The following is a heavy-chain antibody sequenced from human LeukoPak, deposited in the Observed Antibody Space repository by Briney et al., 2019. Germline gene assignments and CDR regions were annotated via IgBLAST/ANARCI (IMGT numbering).Heavy chain of an antibody. V-gene: IGHV4-4*09. CDR1: GGSISSYY. CDR2: IYSSGST. Sequence: SENLSLTCTVSGGSISSYYWSWIRQPPGKGLEWIGYIYSSGSTEYNPSLKSRVTISVDTSKNQFSLKLSSVTAADTAVYYCARINGSSWPSDYWGQGTLVTVSS. CDR3: ARINGSSWPSDY. J-gene: IGHJ4*02. D-gene: IGHD6-13*01.